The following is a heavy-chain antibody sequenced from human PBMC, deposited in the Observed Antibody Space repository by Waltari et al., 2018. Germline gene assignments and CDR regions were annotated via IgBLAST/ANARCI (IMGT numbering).Heavy chain of an antibody. D-gene: IGHD3-10*01. CDR3: TTLARGESGDY. CDR2: INPEGSQK. J-gene: IGHJ4*02. V-gene: IGHV3-7*01. CDR1: GFTFNTYW. Sequence: EVQLVESGGGLVQPGGSLRLSCAASGFTFNTYWMKWIRQAPGKGLEWVANINPEGSQKFDVDSVKGRFTVSRDNAQNSLYLQMNNLRAEDTAVYYCTTLARGESGDYWGQGTLVTVSS.